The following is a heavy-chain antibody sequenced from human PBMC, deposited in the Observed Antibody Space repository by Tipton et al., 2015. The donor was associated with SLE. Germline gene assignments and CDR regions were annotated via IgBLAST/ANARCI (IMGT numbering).Heavy chain of an antibody. CDR3: VRQPTEGWFDP. CDR1: GDSISISTYS. Sequence: TLSLTCPVSGDSISISTYSWGWIRQPPGKGLEWIGSMFYSGSTYYNSSLKSRVTISVDPSKNQFSLKLSSVTAADTSVYYCVRQPTEGWFDPWGQGTLVTVSS. CDR2: MFYSGST. V-gene: IGHV4-39*01. J-gene: IGHJ5*02.